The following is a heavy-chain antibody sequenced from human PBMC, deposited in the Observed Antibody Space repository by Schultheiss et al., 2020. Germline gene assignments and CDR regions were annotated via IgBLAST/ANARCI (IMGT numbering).Heavy chain of an antibody. CDR1: GFTFSSYG. CDR2: IWYDGSNK. J-gene: IGHJ3*02. D-gene: IGHD1/OR15-1a*01. CDR3: ARDRGEQGGDAFDI. Sequence: WGSLRLPCAASGFTFSSYGMHWVRQAPGKGLEWVAVIWYDGSNKYYADSVKGRFTISRDNSKNTLYLQMNSLRAEDTAVYYCARDRGEQGGDAFDIWGQGTMVTVAS. V-gene: IGHV3-33*01.